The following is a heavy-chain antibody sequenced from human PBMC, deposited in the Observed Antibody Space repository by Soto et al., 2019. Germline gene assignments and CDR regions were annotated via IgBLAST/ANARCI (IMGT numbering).Heavy chain of an antibody. CDR2: IYYSGST. CDR3: ARQPGSSWYVPLDY. J-gene: IGHJ4*02. CDR1: DGSISSTSYS. V-gene: IGHV4-39*01. D-gene: IGHD6-13*01. Sequence: PSETLSLTCTVSDGSISSTSYSWGWFRQPPGKGLEWIGTIYYSGSTYYNPSLKSRVIISVDTSKNQFSLKVTSVTVADTAGYYCARQPGSSWYVPLDYWGQGTRVT.